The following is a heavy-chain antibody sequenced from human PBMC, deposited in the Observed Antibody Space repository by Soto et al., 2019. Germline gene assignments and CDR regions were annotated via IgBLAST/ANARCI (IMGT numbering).Heavy chain of an antibody. CDR3: AKRDRSNWSYFDY. CDR2: ITGGGDTA. CDR1: GFTFSNYA. D-gene: IGHD1-20*01. V-gene: IGHV3-23*01. Sequence: GGSIRLSCAASGFTFSNYAMTWVRQVPGRGLEWVSVITGGGDTAYYADSVKGRFTISRDNSKNTLYLQMNSLRAEDTALYYCAKRDRSNWSYFDYWGQGTLVTVSS. J-gene: IGHJ4*02.